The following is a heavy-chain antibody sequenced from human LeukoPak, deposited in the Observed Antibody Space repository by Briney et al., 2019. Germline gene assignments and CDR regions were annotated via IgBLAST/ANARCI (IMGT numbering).Heavy chain of an antibody. Sequence: SETLSLTCTVSGGSVSSSSYYWGWIRQPPGRGLEWIGSIYYTGNTYYNPSLRSRLTISVDTSKNQFSLKLSSVTAADTAVYYCARSTWLLDKWGQGTLVTVSS. V-gene: IGHV4-39*01. CDR3: ARSTWLLDK. CDR2: IYYTGNT. D-gene: IGHD5-12*01. CDR1: GGSVSSSSYY. J-gene: IGHJ4*02.